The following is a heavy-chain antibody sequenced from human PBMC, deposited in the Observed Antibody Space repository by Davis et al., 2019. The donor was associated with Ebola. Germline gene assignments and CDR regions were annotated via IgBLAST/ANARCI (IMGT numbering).Heavy chain of an antibody. CDR3: ATLPLLDH. J-gene: IGHJ5*02. Sequence: PGGSLRLSCAASGFIFRDYWMAWVRQAPGKGLEWVSHISSNGSTIYYAHSVKGRFTISRDDAKNSLFLQVNSLRGEDTAVYYCATLPLLDHWGQGTLVTVSS. CDR2: ISSNGSTI. V-gene: IGHV3-48*03. CDR1: GFIFRDYW.